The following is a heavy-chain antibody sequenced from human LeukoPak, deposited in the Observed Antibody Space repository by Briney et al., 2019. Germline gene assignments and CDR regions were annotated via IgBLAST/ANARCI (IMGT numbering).Heavy chain of an antibody. CDR1: GGSISSSSYY. CDR3: ARVDSWSGYYYNYYYYMDV. Sequence: PSETLSLTCTVSGGSISSSSYYWGWIRQPPGKGLDWIGSIYYSGSTYYNPSLKSRVTISVGTSKNQFSLKLSSVTAADTAVYYCARVDSWSGYYYNYYYYMDVWGKGTTVTVSS. J-gene: IGHJ6*03. D-gene: IGHD3-3*01. CDR2: IYYSGST. V-gene: IGHV4-39*07.